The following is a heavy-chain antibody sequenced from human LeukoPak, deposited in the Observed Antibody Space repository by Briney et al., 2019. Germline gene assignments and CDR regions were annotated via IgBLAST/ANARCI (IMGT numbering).Heavy chain of an antibody. J-gene: IGHJ6*02. V-gene: IGHV3-23*01. CDR2: ISGSGGST. CDR3: AKVKTAVAVARGMDV. D-gene: IGHD6-19*01. Sequence: GGSLRLSCAASGFTFSSYAMSWVRQAPGKGLEWVSVISGSGGSTYYADSVKGRFTISRDNSKNTLYLQMNSLRVGDTAVYYCAKVKTAVAVARGMDVWGQGTTVTVSS. CDR1: GFTFSSYA.